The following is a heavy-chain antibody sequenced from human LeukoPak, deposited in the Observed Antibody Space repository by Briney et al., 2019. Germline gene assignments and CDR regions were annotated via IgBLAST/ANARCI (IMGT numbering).Heavy chain of an antibody. CDR2: IRSKAYGGTT. D-gene: IGHD3-22*01. CDR1: GFTFGYYA. V-gene: IGHV3-49*04. J-gene: IGHJ6*02. Sequence: PGRSLRLSCIASGFTFGYYAMSWARQAPGKGLEWVSFIRSKAYGGTTEYAASVKGRFTISRDDSKSIAYLQMNSLKTEDTAVYYCRGDSSGYYSDYGMDVWGQGTTVTVSS. CDR3: RGDSSGYYSDYGMDV.